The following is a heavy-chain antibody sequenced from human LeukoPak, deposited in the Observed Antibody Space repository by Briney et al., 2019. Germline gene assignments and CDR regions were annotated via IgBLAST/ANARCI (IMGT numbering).Heavy chain of an antibody. CDR2: ISGSGGST. D-gene: IGHD3-10*01. Sequence: GGSLRLSCVVSGFTFSTYAMSWVRQAPGKGLEWVSAISGSGGSTYYADSVKGRLTISRDNSKNTLYLQMNSLRAEDTAVYYCAKDLNYYGSGSVVDAFDIWGQGTMVTVSS. J-gene: IGHJ3*02. CDR1: GFTFSTYA. CDR3: AKDLNYYGSGSVVDAFDI. V-gene: IGHV3-23*01.